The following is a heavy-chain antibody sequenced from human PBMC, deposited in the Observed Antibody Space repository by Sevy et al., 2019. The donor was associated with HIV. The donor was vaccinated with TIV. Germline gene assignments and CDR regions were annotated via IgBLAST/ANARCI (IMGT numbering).Heavy chain of an antibody. D-gene: IGHD6-6*01. Sequence: SETLSLTCTVSAGSISSYYWTWIRQSPGKGLEWIGNIYYRGSTNYNPSLKSRFTISVDTSKNQFSLKLSSVTAADTAVYYCATSIAARIYWSFDLWGRGALVTVSS. CDR3: ATSIAARIYWSFDL. CDR2: IYYRGST. V-gene: IGHV4-59*01. J-gene: IGHJ2*01. CDR1: AGSISSYY.